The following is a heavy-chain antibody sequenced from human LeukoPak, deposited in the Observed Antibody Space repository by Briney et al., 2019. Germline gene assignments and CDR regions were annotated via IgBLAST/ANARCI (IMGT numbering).Heavy chain of an antibody. V-gene: IGHV1-69*13. CDR3: ASASGHGCGNWGCPFDY. CDR1: GGTFSSYA. D-gene: IGHD7-27*01. CDR2: IIPIFGTA. Sequence: SVKVSCKASGGTFSSYAISWVRQAPGQGLEWMGGIIPIFGTANYAQKFQGRVTITADESTSTAYMELSSLRSEDTAVCYCASASGHGCGNWGCPFDYWGQGTLVTVSS. J-gene: IGHJ4*02.